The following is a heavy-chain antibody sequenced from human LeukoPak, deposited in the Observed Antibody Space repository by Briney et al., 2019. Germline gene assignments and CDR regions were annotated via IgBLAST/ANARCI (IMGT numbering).Heavy chain of an antibody. CDR2: IIPIFGTA. J-gene: IGHJ4*02. CDR1: GAIFSSYA. D-gene: IGHD6-19*01. V-gene: IGHV1-69*05. Sequence: SVKVSCKASGAIFSSYAFSWVRQAPGQGLEWMGGIIPIFGTANYAQKFQGRFTITTDESTGTAYMDLRSLRSEDTAVYYCASESTVAGNFDYWGQGTLVTVSS. CDR3: ASESTVAGNFDY.